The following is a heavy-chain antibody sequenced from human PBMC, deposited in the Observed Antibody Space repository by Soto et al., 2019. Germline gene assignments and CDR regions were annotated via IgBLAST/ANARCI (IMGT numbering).Heavy chain of an antibody. CDR3: ARNGHYAIDF. CDR1: GASVSSGNW. V-gene: IGHV4-4*02. J-gene: IGHJ4*02. Sequence: QVQLQESGPGLVQPSGTLSLTCAVSGASVSSGNWWSWVRQSPGKGLEWIGEIHYTGLTNYNPPLKSRVTILVASSKNQFSLKVSSMTAADTAVNYCARNGHYAIDFWGQGTLVTVSS. D-gene: IGHD3-16*01. CDR2: IHYTGLT.